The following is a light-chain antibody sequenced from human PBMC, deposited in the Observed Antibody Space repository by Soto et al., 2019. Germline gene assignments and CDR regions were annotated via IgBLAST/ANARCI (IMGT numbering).Light chain of an antibody. V-gene: IGKV3-15*01. CDR1: QSVSSN. CDR2: GAS. Sequence: EIVITQSPATLSVSPGERATLSCRASQSVSSNLAWYQQKPGQSPRILIYGASTRDTGIPARFSGSGSGTEFTLTISRLQSEDFSVYYCQQYNNSPRTFGQGTKVDIK. CDR3: QQYNNSPRT. J-gene: IGKJ1*01.